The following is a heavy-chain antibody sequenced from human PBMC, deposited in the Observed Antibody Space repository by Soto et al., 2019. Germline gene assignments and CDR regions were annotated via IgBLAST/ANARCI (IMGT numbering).Heavy chain of an antibody. CDR1: GFTFSDYY. CDR3: ARAPLDCSSTSCQYYFDY. Sequence: GGSLRLSCAASGFTFSDYYMSWIRQAPGKGLEWVSYISSSGSTIYYADSVKGRFTISRDNAKSSLYLQMNSLRAEDTAVYYCARAPLDCSSTSCQYYFDYWGQGTLVTVSS. J-gene: IGHJ4*02. V-gene: IGHV3-11*01. CDR2: ISSSGSTI. D-gene: IGHD2-2*01.